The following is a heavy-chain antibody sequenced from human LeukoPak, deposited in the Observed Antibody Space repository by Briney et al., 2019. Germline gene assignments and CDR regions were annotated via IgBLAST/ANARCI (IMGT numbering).Heavy chain of an antibody. D-gene: IGHD2-15*01. Sequence: GGSLRLSCAASGFTFSSYGMHVVRQAPGKGLEWVAVISYDGSNKYYADSVKGRFNTSRDNSKNTQYRQMNSLRAEATALYYCAKARYCSGGSTYQALILDYWGQETLDTVSS. V-gene: IGHV3-30*18. CDR3: AKARYCSGGSTYQALILDY. CDR1: GFTFSSYG. CDR2: ISYDGSNK. J-gene: IGHJ4*02.